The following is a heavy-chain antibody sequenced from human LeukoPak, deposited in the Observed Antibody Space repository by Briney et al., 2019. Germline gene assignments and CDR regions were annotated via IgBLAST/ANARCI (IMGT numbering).Heavy chain of an antibody. CDR1: GFTFSSYA. Sequence: PGGSLRLSCAASGFTFSSYAMSWVRQAPGKGLEWVSAISGSGGSTYYADSVKGRFTISRDNSKNTLYLQMNSLRAEDTAVYYCAKDQRVGSGWYYFDYWGQGTLVTVSS. J-gene: IGHJ4*02. D-gene: IGHD6-19*01. CDR2: ISGSGGST. V-gene: IGHV3-23*01. CDR3: AKDQRVGSGWYYFDY.